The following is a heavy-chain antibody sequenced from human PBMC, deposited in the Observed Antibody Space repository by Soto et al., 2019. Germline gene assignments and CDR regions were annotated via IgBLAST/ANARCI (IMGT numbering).Heavy chain of an antibody. Sequence: QVQLVESGGGLVKPGGSLRLSCAASGFTFSDYYMSWIRQAPGKGLEWVSYISSSGSTIYYADSVKGRFTISRDNAKNSLDLQMTTLSAEDPAVYYGASVERAIIPYWGQGPLVTVSS. CDR2: ISSSGSTI. V-gene: IGHV3-11*01. J-gene: IGHJ4*02. D-gene: IGHD3-10*01. CDR3: ASVERAIIPY. CDR1: GFTFSDYY.